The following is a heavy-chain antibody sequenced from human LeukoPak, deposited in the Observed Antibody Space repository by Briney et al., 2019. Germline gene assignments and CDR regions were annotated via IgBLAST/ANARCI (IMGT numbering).Heavy chain of an antibody. CDR3: ARDRRLGRGYITPINY. CDR2: IWYDGSNK. CDR1: GFTFSSYG. J-gene: IGHJ4*02. D-gene: IGHD5-12*01. Sequence: PGRSLRLSCAASGFTFSSYGMHWARQAPGKGLEWVAVIWYDGSNKYYADSVKGRFTISRDNSKNTLYLQMNSLRAEDTAVYYCARDRRLGRGYITPINYWGQGTLVTVSS. V-gene: IGHV3-33*01.